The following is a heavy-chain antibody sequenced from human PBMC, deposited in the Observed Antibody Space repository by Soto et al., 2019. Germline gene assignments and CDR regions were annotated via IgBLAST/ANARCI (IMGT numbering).Heavy chain of an antibody. Sequence: SETLSLTCTVSGGSISSSSYYWGWIRQPPGKGLEWIGSIYYSGSTYYNPSLKSRVTISVDTSKNQFSLKLSSVTAADTAVYYCARGYYARSITGTLDYWGQGTLVTVSS. D-gene: IGHD1-20*01. V-gene: IGHV4-39*01. CDR3: ARGYYARSITGTLDY. CDR1: GGSISSSSYY. J-gene: IGHJ4*02. CDR2: IYYSGST.